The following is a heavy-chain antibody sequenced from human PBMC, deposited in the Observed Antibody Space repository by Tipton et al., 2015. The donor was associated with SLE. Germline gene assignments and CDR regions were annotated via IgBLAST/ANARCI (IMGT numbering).Heavy chain of an antibody. CDR1: GGSFSGYF. D-gene: IGHD6-13*01. CDR3: ARRGIKSSTWYYLDY. Sequence: TLSLTCAVKGGSFSGYFWTWIRQTPGKRLEWLGETNHRGSTNYNPSIQSRVTISVDTSKNQVSLKLSSVTAADTAVYYCARRGIKSSTWYYLDYWGQGTLVTVSS. V-gene: IGHV4-34*01. J-gene: IGHJ4*02. CDR2: TNHRGST.